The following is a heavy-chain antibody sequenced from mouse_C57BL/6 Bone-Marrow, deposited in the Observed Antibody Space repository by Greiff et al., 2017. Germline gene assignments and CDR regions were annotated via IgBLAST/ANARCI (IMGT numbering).Heavy chain of an antibody. CDR2: INYDGSST. Sequence: EVMLVESEGGLVQPGSSMKLSCTASGFTFSDYYMAWVRQVPEKGLEWVANINYDGSSTYYLDSLKSRFIISRDNAKNILYLQMSSLKSEDTATYYCASVYYYGSSWYFDVWGTGTTVTVSS. CDR3: ASVYYYGSSWYFDV. V-gene: IGHV5-16*01. J-gene: IGHJ1*03. CDR1: GFTFSDYY. D-gene: IGHD1-1*01.